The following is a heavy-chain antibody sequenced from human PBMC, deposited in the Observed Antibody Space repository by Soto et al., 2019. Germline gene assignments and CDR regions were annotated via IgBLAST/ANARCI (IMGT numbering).Heavy chain of an antibody. Sequence: QVQLQQWGAGLLKPSETLSLTCAVYGGSFSGYYWSWIRQPPGKGLEWIGEINHSGSTNYNPSLKGRVTISVDTSTNQFSRKLSSVTAADTAGYYCARVGVVVVAATRGFGWFDPWGQGTLVTVSS. CDR3: ARVGVVVVAATRGFGWFDP. D-gene: IGHD2-15*01. J-gene: IGHJ5*02. CDR1: GGSFSGYY. CDR2: INHSGST. V-gene: IGHV4-34*01.